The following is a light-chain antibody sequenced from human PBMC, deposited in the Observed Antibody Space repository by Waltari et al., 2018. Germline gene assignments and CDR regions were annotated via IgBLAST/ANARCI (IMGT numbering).Light chain of an antibody. CDR2: KAS. J-gene: IGKJ3*01. V-gene: IGKV1-5*03. Sequence: DIQMTQSPSTLSASVGDRITVTCRASQSVSGWLAWYQQKPGKAPNLLIYKASSLESGVPSRFSGSGSGTEFTLTISSLQPDDFATYYCQHYYDNPFTFGPGTKLDIK. CDR1: QSVSGW. CDR3: QHYYDNPFT.